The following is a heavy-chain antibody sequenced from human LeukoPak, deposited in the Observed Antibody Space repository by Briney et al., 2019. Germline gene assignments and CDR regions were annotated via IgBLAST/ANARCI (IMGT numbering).Heavy chain of an antibody. CDR2: INPNSGAT. D-gene: IGHD1-26*01. CDR1: GYTFTGYF. Sequence: ASVKVSCKASGYTFTGYFIHWVRQAPGQGLEWMGWINPNSGATNYAQRFQGRATMTRDTSISTAYMELCSLRSDDTAVYYCARELPGTYQIDDRGQGTLVTVSS. CDR3: ARELPGTYQIDD. V-gene: IGHV1-2*02. J-gene: IGHJ4*02.